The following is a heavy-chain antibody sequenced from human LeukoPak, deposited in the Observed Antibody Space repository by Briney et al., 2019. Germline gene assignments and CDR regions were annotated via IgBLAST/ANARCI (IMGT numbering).Heavy chain of an antibody. V-gene: IGHV3-7*01. CDR1: GFTFSSYW. CDR3: ARVQGGGYRTADY. CDR2: IKQDGSEK. Sequence: GGSLRLSCAASGFTFSSYWMSWVRQAPGKGLEWVANIKQDGSEKYYVDSVKGRFTISRDNSKNTLFLQMNSLRGEDTAMYYCARVQGGGYRTADYWGQGTLVTVSS. D-gene: IGHD6-19*01. J-gene: IGHJ4*02.